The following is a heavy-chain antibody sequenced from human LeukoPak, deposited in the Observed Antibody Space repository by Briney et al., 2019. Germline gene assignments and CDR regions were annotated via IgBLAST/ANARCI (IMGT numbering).Heavy chain of an antibody. CDR1: GFAFNTYS. CDR3: ARDAAFSAFNM. CDR2: ISSSTTTI. Sequence: PGGSLRLSCAASGFAFNTYSMNWVRQAPGKGLEWVSSISSSTTTIYYADSVRGRFTISRDNAKNSLFPQMNSLRDEDTAVYYCARDAAFSAFNMWGQGTMVTVSS. D-gene: IGHD2-15*01. V-gene: IGHV3-48*02. J-gene: IGHJ3*02.